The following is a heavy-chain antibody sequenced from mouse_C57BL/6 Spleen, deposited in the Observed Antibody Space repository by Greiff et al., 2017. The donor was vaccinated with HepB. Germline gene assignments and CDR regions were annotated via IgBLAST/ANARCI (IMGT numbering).Heavy chain of an antibody. CDR2: LDPHSGGT. J-gene: IGHJ3*01. Sequence: QVQLQQSGAELVKPGASVKLSCKASGYTFTSYWMHWVKQRPGRGLEWIGRLDPHSGGTKYNEKFKSKATLTVDKPSSTAYKQLSSRTSEDSAVYDCGRGGKLGWFAYWGEGTLVTVSA. CDR1: GYTFTSYW. D-gene: IGHD3-1*01. V-gene: IGHV1-72*01. CDR3: GRGGKLGWFAY.